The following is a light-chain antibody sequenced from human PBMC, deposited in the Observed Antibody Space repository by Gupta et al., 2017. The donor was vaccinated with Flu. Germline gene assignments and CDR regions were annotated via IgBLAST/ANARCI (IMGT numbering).Light chain of an antibody. CDR3: SSYGTTSISWV. CDR2: EVI. Sequence: QYALTQPASVSGSPGPSITISCTGTSTDVGDNKYVSWYQHHPGKAPKLMIYEVINRPSGISSRFSASKSGNTASLTISGLQAEDEADYYCSSYGTTSISWVFGGGTKLTVL. V-gene: IGLV2-14*01. CDR1: STDVGDNKY. J-gene: IGLJ3*02.